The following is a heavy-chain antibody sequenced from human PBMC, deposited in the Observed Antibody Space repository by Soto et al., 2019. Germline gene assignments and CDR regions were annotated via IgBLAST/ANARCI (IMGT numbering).Heavy chain of an antibody. CDR2: MYHSGNT. D-gene: IGHD3-22*01. CDR3: ARGSVDTVDSSGFYEY. Sequence: PSETLSLTCAVSGGSITSGGYSWGWIRQPPGQGLEWIGYMYHSGNTYYNPSLKGRVTISVDTSKSQFSLKLTSVTAADRAVYYCARGSVDTVDSSGFYEYWGQGTPVTVSS. V-gene: IGHV4-30-2*01. CDR1: GGSITSGGYS. J-gene: IGHJ4*02.